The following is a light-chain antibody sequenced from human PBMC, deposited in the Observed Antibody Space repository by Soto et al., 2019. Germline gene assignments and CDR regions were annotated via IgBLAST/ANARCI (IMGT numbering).Light chain of an antibody. CDR3: TSYTGSSTFVV. CDR1: SSDVGSYNR. J-gene: IGLJ2*01. CDR2: EVS. V-gene: IGLV2-18*02. Sequence: QSALTQPPSVSGSAGQSVTISCTGTSSDVGSYNRVSWYQQPPGTAPKLMIYEVSNRPSGVPDRFSGSKSGNTASLTISGLQAEDEADYYCTSYTGSSTFVVFGGGTKLTVL.